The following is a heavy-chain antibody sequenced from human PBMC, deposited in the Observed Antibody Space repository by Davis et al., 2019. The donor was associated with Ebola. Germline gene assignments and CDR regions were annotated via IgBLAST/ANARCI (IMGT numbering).Heavy chain of an antibody. Sequence: PSETLSLTCAVYGGSFSSYYWSWIRQPAGKGLEWIGRIYTSGSTNYNPSLKSRVTMSVDTSKNQFSLKLSSVTAADTAVYYCAREGGFLEWLRGPNWFDPWGQGTLVTVSS. CDR2: IYTSGST. V-gene: IGHV4-4*07. D-gene: IGHD3-3*01. CDR1: GGSFSSYY. CDR3: AREGGFLEWLRGPNWFDP. J-gene: IGHJ5*02.